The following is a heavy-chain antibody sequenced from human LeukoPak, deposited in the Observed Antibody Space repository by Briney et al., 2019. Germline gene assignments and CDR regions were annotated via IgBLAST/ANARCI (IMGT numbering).Heavy chain of an antibody. CDR2: TNHSGST. Sequence: PSETLSLTCAVYGGSFSGYYWSWIRQPPGKGLEWIGETNHSGSTSYNPSLKSRVTMSVNTSKNQFSLKLSSVTAADTAVYYCASRGSGIAVAGTVDVWGKGTTVTISS. CDR3: ASRGSGIAVAGTVDV. V-gene: IGHV4-34*01. D-gene: IGHD6-19*01. CDR1: GGSFSGYY. J-gene: IGHJ6*04.